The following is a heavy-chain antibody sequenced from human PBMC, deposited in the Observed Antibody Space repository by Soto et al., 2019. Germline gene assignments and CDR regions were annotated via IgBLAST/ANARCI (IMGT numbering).Heavy chain of an antibody. D-gene: IGHD1-26*01. J-gene: IGHJ4*02. CDR1: GFTFSDYE. CDR3: ARVNLVGGTLDY. CDR2: ISSSGTTI. V-gene: IGHV3-48*03. Sequence: PGGSLRLSCAASGFTFSDYEMNWVRQAPGKGLEWVSYISSSGTTINYADSVKGRFTISRDNAKNPLYLQMNSLRAEDTAVYYCARVNLVGGTLDYWGQGTLVTVSS.